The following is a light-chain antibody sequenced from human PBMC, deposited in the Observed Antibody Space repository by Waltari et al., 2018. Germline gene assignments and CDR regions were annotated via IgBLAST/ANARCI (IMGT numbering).Light chain of an antibody. CDR2: KDN. CDR1: ALPKQY. Sequence: SYELTQPPSVSVSPGQTARITCSGDALPKQYVHWYQQKPGQAPVMLIYKDNARHSGNPERFSGASSGTTVTLTISEVQAEDDADYYCQSADTTSVMFGGGTKVTVL. J-gene: IGLJ3*02. V-gene: IGLV3-25*03. CDR3: QSADTTSVM.